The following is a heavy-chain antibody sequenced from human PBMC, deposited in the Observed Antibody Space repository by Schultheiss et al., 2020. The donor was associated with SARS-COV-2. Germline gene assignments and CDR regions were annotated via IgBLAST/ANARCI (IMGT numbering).Heavy chain of an antibody. CDR2: INPNSGGT. Sequence: ASVKVSCKASGYTFTAYYMHWVRQAPGQGLEWMGWINPNSGGTNYAQKFQGRVTMTRDTSITTAYMELRSLRSDDTAVYYCAKDDSGYDYGDYWGQGTLVTVSS. CDR3: AKDDSGYDYGDY. CDR1: GYTFTAYY. J-gene: IGHJ4*02. V-gene: IGHV1-2*02. D-gene: IGHD5-12*01.